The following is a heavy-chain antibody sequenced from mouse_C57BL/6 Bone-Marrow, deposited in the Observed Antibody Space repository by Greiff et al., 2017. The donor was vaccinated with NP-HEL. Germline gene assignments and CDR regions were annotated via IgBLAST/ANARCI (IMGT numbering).Heavy chain of an antibody. D-gene: IGHD1-1*01. CDR3: ARYYYGSSYGFAY. V-gene: IGHV1-54*01. Sequence: QVQLQQSGAELVRPGTSVKVSCKASGYAFTNYLIEWVKQRPGQGLEWIGVINPGSGGTNYNEKLKGKATLTADKSSSTAYMQLSSLTSEDSAVYFCARYYYGSSYGFAYWGQGTLVTVSA. CDR1: GYAFTNYL. J-gene: IGHJ3*01. CDR2: INPGSGGT.